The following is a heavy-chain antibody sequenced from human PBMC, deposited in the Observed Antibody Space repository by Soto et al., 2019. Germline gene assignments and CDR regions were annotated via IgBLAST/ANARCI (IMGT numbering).Heavy chain of an antibody. D-gene: IGHD5-18*01. CDR2: IYWDDDK. J-gene: IGHJ4*02. Sequence: QITLKESGPTLVKPTQPLTLTCTFSGFSLNTTGVSVAWIRQPPGESLECLALIYWDDDKRYSPSLTSRLTITQDTSKNRVVLTMTNMDPADTATYYCAHRPDTVLETEFDYWGQGTLVTVSS. CDR3: AHRPDTVLETEFDY. CDR1: GFSLNTTGVS. V-gene: IGHV2-5*02.